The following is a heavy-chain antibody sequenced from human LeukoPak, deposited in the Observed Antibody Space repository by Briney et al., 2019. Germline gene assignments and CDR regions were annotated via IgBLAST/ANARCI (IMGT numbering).Heavy chain of an antibody. J-gene: IGHJ3*02. V-gene: IGHV3-74*01. D-gene: IGHD3-16*01. CDR2: INSDGSST. Sequence: PGGSLRLSCAASGFTFSSYWMHWVRQVLGKGLVWVSRINSDGSSTSYADSVKGRFTISRDNAKNTLYLQMNSLRAEDTAVYYCGRDWGLGAAFDIWGQGTMVTVSS. CDR1: GFTFSSYW. CDR3: GRDWGLGAAFDI.